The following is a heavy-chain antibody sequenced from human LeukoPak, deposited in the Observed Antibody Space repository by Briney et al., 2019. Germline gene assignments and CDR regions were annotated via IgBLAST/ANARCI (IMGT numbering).Heavy chain of an antibody. CDR1: GGTFSSYG. J-gene: IGHJ5*02. CDR2: IIPILGIA. V-gene: IGHV1-69*04. Sequence: GASVKVSCKASGGTFSSYGFSWVRQAPGQGLEWMGRIIPILGIANYAQKFQGRVTITADKSTSTAYMELSSLRSEDTAVYYCAVVPTIAAAGHWFDPWGQGTLVTVSS. D-gene: IGHD6-13*01. CDR3: AVVPTIAAAGHWFDP.